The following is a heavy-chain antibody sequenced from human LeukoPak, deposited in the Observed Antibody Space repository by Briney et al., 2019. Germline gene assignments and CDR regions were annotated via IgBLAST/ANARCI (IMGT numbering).Heavy chain of an antibody. J-gene: IGHJ4*02. D-gene: IGHD2-15*01. CDR2: IRHGGVT. V-gene: IGHV4-34*01. Sequence: TSETLSLTCGVSGASLSGFFWNWVRQSPGEGLEWIGDIRHGGVTTYNPSLKSRVTISVDTSKNQFSLKLTSVTAADTAVYYCARGVVAAPQTFDYWGQGTLVTVSS. CDR1: GASLSGFF. CDR3: ARGVVAAPQTFDY.